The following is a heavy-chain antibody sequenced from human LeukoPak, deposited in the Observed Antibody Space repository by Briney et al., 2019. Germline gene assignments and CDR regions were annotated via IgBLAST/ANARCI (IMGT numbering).Heavy chain of an antibody. V-gene: IGHV4-61*02. J-gene: IGHJ3*02. CDR1: GGSISSGSYY. D-gene: IGHD6-13*01. CDR2: IYTSGST. Sequence: PSETLSLTCTVSGGSISSGSYYWSWIRQPAGKGLEWIGRIYTSGSTNYNPSLKSRVTISVDTSKNQFSLKLSSVTAADTAVYYCARDSAWYSSSWYRPLDAFDIWAKGQWSPSLQ. CDR3: ARDSAWYSSSWYRPLDAFDI.